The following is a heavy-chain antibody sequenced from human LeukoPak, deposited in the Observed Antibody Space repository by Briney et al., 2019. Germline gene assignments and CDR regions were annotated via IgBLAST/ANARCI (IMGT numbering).Heavy chain of an antibody. D-gene: IGHD3-22*01. Sequence: ASVKVSGKVSGYTLTELSMHWVRQAPGKGLEWMGGFDPEDGETIYAQKFQGRVTMTEDTSTDTAYVELSSLRSEDTAVYYCATTVVVIQSDAFDIWGQGTMVTVSS. J-gene: IGHJ3*02. CDR2: FDPEDGET. CDR1: GYTLTELS. V-gene: IGHV1-24*01. CDR3: ATTVVVIQSDAFDI.